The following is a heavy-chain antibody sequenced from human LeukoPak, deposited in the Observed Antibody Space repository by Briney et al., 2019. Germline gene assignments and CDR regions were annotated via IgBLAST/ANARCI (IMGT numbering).Heavy chain of an antibody. V-gene: IGHV5-10-1*01. Sequence: GESLRISCKGSGYSFTSYWITWVRQMPGKGLEWMGRIDPSDSYTNYSPSFQGHVTISADKTISTAYLQWSSLKASDTAMYYCATVTTIYYYYGMDVWGQGTTVTVSS. CDR2: IDPSDSYT. J-gene: IGHJ6*02. CDR3: ATVTTIYYYYGMDV. CDR1: GYSFTSYW. D-gene: IGHD4-17*01.